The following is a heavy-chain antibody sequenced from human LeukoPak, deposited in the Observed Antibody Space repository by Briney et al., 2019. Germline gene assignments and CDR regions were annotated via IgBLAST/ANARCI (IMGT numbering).Heavy chain of an antibody. CDR3: ARGYITDYYYMDV. V-gene: IGHV4-59*01. Sequence: PSETLSLTCTVSGGSISSYYWSWIRQPPGKGLEWIGYIYYSGSTNYNPSLKSRVTISVDTSKNQFSLKLSSVTAADTAVYYCARGYITDYYYMDVWVKGTTVTVSS. J-gene: IGHJ6*03. D-gene: IGHD1-14*01. CDR2: IYYSGST. CDR1: GGSISSYY.